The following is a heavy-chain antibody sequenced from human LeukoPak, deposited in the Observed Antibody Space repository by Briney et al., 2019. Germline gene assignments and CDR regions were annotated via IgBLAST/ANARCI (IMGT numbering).Heavy chain of an antibody. CDR3: ARNVDNSPDY. CDR1: GYSISSGYY. Sequence: SETLSLTCTVSGYSISSGYYWGWIRQPPGKGLEWIGSLYHSGSTYYNPSLKSRVTISVDTSKNQFSLKLSSVTAADTAVYYCARNVDNSPDYWGQGTLVTVSS. D-gene: IGHD5-12*01. V-gene: IGHV4-38-2*02. CDR2: LYHSGST. J-gene: IGHJ4*02.